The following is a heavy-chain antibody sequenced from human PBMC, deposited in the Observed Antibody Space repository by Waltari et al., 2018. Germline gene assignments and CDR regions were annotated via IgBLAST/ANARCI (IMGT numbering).Heavy chain of an antibody. CDR3: ARDRELGS. V-gene: IGHV4-59*01. CDR2: SYNSGST. CDR1: GGSISLYY. J-gene: IGHJ4*02. Sequence: QVHLQESGPGLVKPSETLSLTCTVSGGSISLYYWSWIRQSPGKGLEWIGYSYNSGSTNYNPSLKSRVTISVDTSKNQFSLKMRSVTAADTAVYYCARDRELGSWGQGTLVTVSS.